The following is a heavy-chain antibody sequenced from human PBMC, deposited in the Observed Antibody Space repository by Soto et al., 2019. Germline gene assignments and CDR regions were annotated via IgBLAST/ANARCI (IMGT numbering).Heavy chain of an antibody. V-gene: IGHV4-61*01. J-gene: IGHJ4*02. Sequence: SETLSLPCTVSGGSVSSGSYYWSWIRQPPGKGLEWIGYIYYSGSTNYNPSLKSRVTISIDTSKNQFSLKLSSVTAADTAVYYCARDHSSGWYEVDYWGQGTLVTVSS. D-gene: IGHD6-19*01. CDR2: IYYSGST. CDR3: ARDHSSGWYEVDY. CDR1: GGSVSSGSYY.